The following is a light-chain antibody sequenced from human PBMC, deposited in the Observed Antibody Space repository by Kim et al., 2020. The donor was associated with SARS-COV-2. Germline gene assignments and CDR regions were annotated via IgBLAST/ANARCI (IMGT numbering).Light chain of an antibody. CDR1: GVRSCD. CDR3: NSGDSSGNNVV. V-gene: IGLV3-19*01. CDR2: GKN. Sequence: GKTGRITGQGDGVRSCDANVYQQKTGQDPVVVIYGKNNRRSGMPDRLSGSSTGNTASLTITGAQAEEEDDYYCNSGDSSGNNVVFGGGTQLTVL. J-gene: IGLJ2*01.